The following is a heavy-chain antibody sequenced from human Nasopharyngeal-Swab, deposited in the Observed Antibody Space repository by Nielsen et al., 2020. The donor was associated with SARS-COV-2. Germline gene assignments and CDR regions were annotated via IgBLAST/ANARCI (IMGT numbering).Heavy chain of an antibody. CDR3: ARDSPWQELDY. V-gene: IGHV3-74*01. D-gene: IGHD1-1*01. Sequence: GESWKISCAASGFSFSIYWMHWVRQPPGKGLVWVSGISSDESTTTYADSVKGRFTISRDNTKNTLYLQMNSLRAEDTAVYYCARDSPWQELDYWGQGTLVTVSS. CDR1: GFSFSIYW. J-gene: IGHJ4*02. CDR2: ISSDESTT.